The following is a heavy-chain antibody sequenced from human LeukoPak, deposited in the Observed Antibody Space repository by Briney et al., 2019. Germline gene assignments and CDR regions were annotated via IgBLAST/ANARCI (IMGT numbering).Heavy chain of an antibody. CDR2: INQSGVT. J-gene: IGHJ1*01. D-gene: IGHD5-18*01. Sequence: SETLSLTCAVYGGSFSGYYWTWIRQPPEKGLEWIGEINQSGVTNYNPSLKSRVSISVDTSRNQFSLKLSSVTAADTAVYYCARGRETARPPLVYWGQGTLVTVSS. V-gene: IGHV4-34*01. CDR1: GGSFSGYY. CDR3: ARGRETARPPLVY.